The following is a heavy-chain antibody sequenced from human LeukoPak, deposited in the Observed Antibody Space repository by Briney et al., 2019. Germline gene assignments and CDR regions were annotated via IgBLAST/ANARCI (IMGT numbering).Heavy chain of an antibody. CDR1: GFIFPDYW. Sequence: GGSLRLSCAASGFIFPDYWMHWVRQAPGSELVWVARIRGDGRATTYADSVKGRFTISRDNSKNSLYLQMNSLRAEDTAVYYCARGIKWVIVVVPAADFFDYWGQGTLVTVSS. D-gene: IGHD2-2*01. CDR2: IRGDGRAT. V-gene: IGHV3-74*01. J-gene: IGHJ4*02. CDR3: ARGIKWVIVVVPAADFFDY.